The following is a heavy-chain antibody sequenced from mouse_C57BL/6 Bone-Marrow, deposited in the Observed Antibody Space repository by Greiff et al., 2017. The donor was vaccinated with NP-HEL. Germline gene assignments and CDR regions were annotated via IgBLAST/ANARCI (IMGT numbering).Heavy chain of an antibody. J-gene: IGHJ3*01. Sequence: VQLHQSGPELVKPGASVKISCTASGYAFSSSWMNWVKQRPGKGLEWIGRIYPGDGDTNYNGKFKGKATLTADKSSSTAYMQLSSLTSEDSAVYFCARWDGYDYGDGFAYWGQGTLVTVSA. V-gene: IGHV1-82*01. CDR2: IYPGDGDT. CDR1: GYAFSSSW. D-gene: IGHD2-4*01. CDR3: ARWDGYDYGDGFAY.